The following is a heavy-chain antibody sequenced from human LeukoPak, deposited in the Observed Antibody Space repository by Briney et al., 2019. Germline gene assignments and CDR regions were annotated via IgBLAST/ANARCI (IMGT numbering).Heavy chain of an antibody. V-gene: IGHV1-2*02. CDR1: GYTFTGYY. J-gene: IGHJ6*03. Sequence: ASVKVSCKASGYTFTGYYMHWVRQAPGQGLEWMGWINPNSGGTNYAQKFQGRVTMTRDTSISTAYMELSRLRSDDTAVYYCARDLAERTTVTEIHYMDVWGKGTTVTVSS. CDR3: ARDLAERTTVTEIHYMDV. D-gene: IGHD4-11*01. CDR2: INPNSGGT.